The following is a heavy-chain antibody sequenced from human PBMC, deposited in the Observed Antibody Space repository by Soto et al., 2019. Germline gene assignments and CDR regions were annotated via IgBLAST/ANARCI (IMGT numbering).Heavy chain of an antibody. V-gene: IGHV1-18*01. CDR3: ARGRYGDY. Sequence: QVHLVQSGAEVKKPGASVKVSCKGSGYTFTSYGITWVRQAPGQGLEWMGWISAHNGNTDYAQKLQGRVTVTRDTSTSTAVMELRSLRSDDTAVYYCARGRYGDYWGQGALVTVSS. CDR1: GYTFTSYG. CDR2: ISAHNGNT. J-gene: IGHJ4*02. D-gene: IGHD1-1*01.